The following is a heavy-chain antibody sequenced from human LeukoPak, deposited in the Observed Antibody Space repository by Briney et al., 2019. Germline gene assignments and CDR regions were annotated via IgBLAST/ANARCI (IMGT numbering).Heavy chain of an antibody. CDR3: ASSDLGSLGQFDP. J-gene: IGHJ5*02. Sequence: SETLSLTRTVSGVSISNYYWSWIRQPPGKGLEWIGFIHSNGGANYNASLNSRATISRDTSRSQFSLKLTSVTAADTAVYYCASSDLGSLGQFDPWGQGTLVTVSS. V-gene: IGHV4-59*01. CDR1: GVSISNYY. CDR2: IHSNGGA. D-gene: IGHD3-10*01.